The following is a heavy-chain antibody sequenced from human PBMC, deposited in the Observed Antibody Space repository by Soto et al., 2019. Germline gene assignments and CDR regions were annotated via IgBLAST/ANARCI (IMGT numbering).Heavy chain of an antibody. D-gene: IGHD2-21*02. V-gene: IGHV3-15*07. J-gene: IGHJ3*02. CDR2: ITSKTDGETI. CDR1: GFTFSNAW. Sequence: EVQLVESGGGFVKPGGSLRLSCTVSGFTFSNAWMNWVRRAPGGGLEWVGRITSKTDGETIYYGAPVKGRFTISRDDAKNTLYLQMNNVKAEDTAVYYCTTDHDIALVTAPTKSFEIWGQGTMVTVSS. CDR3: TTDHDIALVTAPTKSFEI.